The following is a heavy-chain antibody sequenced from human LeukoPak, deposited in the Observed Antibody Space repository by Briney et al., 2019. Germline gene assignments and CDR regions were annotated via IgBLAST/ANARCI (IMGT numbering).Heavy chain of an antibody. Sequence: GGSLRLFCAASGFSFSSYAIQWVRQAPGKGLEWVAGISYDGAKKYYADAVKGRFTLSKDTSKRTLYLQMNSLRAEDTAVYYCAKDVDIVDPWGQGTLVTVSS. D-gene: IGHD2-15*01. J-gene: IGHJ5*02. CDR1: GFSFSSYA. CDR3: AKDVDIVDP. V-gene: IGHV3-30-3*01. CDR2: ISYDGAKK.